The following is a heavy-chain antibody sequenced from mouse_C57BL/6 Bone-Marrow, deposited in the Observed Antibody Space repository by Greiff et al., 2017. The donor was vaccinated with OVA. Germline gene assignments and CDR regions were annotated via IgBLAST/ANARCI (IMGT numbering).Heavy chain of an antibody. D-gene: IGHD3-2*02. J-gene: IGHJ3*01. CDR2: IYPGSGST. CDR3: AREDSSGWWFAY. V-gene: IGHV1-55*01. CDR1: GYTFTSYW. Sequence: QVQLKQPGAELVKPGASVKMSCKASGYTFTSYWITWVKQRPGQGLEWIGDIYPGSGSTNYNEKFKSKATLTVDTSSSTAYRQLSSLTSEVSAVYYCAREDSSGWWFAYWGQGTLVTVSA.